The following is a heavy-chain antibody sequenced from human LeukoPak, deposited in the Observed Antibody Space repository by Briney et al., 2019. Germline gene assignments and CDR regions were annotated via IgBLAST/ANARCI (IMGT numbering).Heavy chain of an antibody. D-gene: IGHD6-6*01. CDR2: ISAYNGNT. CDR3: ARDAFPSSSSPKGNWFDP. Sequence: GASVKVSCKASGYTFTSYGISWVRQAPGQGLEWMGWISAYNGNTNYAQKFQGRVTMTRDMSTSTVYMELSSLRSEDTAVYYCARDAFPSSSSPKGNWFDPWGQGTLVTVSS. CDR1: GYTFTSYG. J-gene: IGHJ5*02. V-gene: IGHV1-18*01.